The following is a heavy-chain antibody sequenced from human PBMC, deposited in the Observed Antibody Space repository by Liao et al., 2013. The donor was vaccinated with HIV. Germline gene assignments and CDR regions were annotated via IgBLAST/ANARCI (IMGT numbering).Heavy chain of an antibody. CDR3: AARITISGVAIPHALDV. D-gene: IGHD3-3*01. CDR1: GGSINNHY. Sequence: QVQLQESGPGLVKPSETLSLTCAVSGGSINNHYWNWIRQPAGRGLEWIGRIYASGNTNYNPSLKSRLTMSVDSSKNQFSLKLTSVTAADTAVYYCAARITISGVAIPHALDVWAKGQWSPSLQ. V-gene: IGHV4-4*07. J-gene: IGHJ3*01. CDR2: IYASGNT.